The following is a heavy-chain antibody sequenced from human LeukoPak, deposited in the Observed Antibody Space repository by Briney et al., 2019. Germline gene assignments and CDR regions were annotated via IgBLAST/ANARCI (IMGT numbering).Heavy chain of an antibody. CDR1: GGSFSGYY. D-gene: IGHD3-22*01. CDR2: INHSGST. CDR3: ARERGYDSSGKFDY. J-gene: IGHJ4*02. Sequence: SETLSLTCAVYGGSFSGYYWSWIRQPPGKGLEWIGEINHSGSTSYNPSLKSRVTISVDTSKNQFSLKLRSVTAADTAVYYCARERGYDSSGKFDYWGQGTLVTVSS. V-gene: IGHV4-34*01.